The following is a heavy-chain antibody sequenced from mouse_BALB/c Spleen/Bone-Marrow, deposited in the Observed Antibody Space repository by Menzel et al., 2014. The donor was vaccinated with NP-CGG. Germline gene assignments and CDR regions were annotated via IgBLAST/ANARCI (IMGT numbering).Heavy chain of an antibody. J-gene: IGHJ3*01. V-gene: IGHV1-26*01. CDR2: INPNNGGT. CDR3: ARATTAGFAY. D-gene: IGHD1-2*01. Sequence: KSLEWIGGINPNNGGTGYNQKFESKATLTVDNSSSTAYMELRSLTSEDSAVYYCARATTAGFAYWGQGTLVTVSA.